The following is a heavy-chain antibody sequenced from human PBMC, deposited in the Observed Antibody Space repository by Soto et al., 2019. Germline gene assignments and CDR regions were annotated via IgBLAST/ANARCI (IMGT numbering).Heavy chain of an antibody. D-gene: IGHD5-18*01. CDR2: IYYSGST. Sequence: SETLSLTRTVSGGSISSYYWSWIRQPPGKGLQWIGYIYYSGSTNYNPSLKSRVTISVDTSKNQFSLKLSSVTAADTAVYYCARRYGTSMDVWGQGTTVTVSS. CDR3: ARRYGTSMDV. V-gene: IGHV4-59*01. J-gene: IGHJ6*02. CDR1: GGSISSYY.